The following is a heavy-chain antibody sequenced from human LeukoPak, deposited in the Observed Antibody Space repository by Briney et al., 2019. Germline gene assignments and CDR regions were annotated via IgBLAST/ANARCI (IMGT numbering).Heavy chain of an antibody. V-gene: IGHV4-34*01. CDR3: VKAPQLPPRSWSSLYFDS. CDR2: INHSGST. CDR1: GGSFSGYY. Sequence: SETLSLTCAVYGGSFSGYYWSWIRQPPGKGLEWIGEINHSGSTNYNPSLKSRVTISVDTSKNQFSLKLSSVTAADTAVYYCVKAPQLPPRSWSSLYFDSWGQGTLVTVSS. J-gene: IGHJ4*02. D-gene: IGHD6-13*01.